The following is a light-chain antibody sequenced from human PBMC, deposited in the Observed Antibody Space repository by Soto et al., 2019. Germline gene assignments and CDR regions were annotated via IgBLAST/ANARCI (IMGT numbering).Light chain of an antibody. Sequence: QSVLNHPASVSGSPGHSIPISCTGTSSDIGSYNYVSWYQQHPGKAPKLIIYDVSNRPSGVSNRFSGSKSGNTASLTISGLQAEEKADYYCSSYTSSSTYVSGTGTKVTVL. V-gene: IGLV2-14*03. CDR3: SSYTSSSTYV. CDR1: SSDIGSYNY. J-gene: IGLJ1*01. CDR2: DVS.